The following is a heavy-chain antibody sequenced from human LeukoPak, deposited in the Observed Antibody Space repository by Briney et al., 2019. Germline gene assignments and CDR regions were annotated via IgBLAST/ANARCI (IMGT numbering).Heavy chain of an antibody. CDR1: GGPISSGSYY. D-gene: IGHD3-22*01. CDR2: IYTSGST. V-gene: IGHV4-61*02. CDR3: ARVERSGYFNGY. Sequence: SETLSLTCTVSGGPISSGSYYWSWIRQPAGKGLEWIGRIYTSGSTYYNPSLKSRVTISVDTSKNQFSLKLSSVTAADTAVYYCARVERSGYFNGYWGQGTLVTVSS. J-gene: IGHJ4*02.